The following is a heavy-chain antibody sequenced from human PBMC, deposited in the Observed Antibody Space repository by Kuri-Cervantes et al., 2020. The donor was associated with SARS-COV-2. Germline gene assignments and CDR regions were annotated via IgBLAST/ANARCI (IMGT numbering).Heavy chain of an antibody. CDR1: GYTFTSYG. V-gene: IGHV1-18*01. D-gene: IGHD6-19*01. CDR3: ARGYSSGADYCYYGMDV. J-gene: IGHJ6*02. Sequence: ASVKVSCKASGYTFTSYGISWVRQAPGQGLEWMGWISAYNGNTNYAQKLQGRVTMTTDTSTSTAYMELRSLRSEDTAVYYCARGYSSGADYCYYGMDVWGQGTTVTVSS. CDR2: ISAYNGNT.